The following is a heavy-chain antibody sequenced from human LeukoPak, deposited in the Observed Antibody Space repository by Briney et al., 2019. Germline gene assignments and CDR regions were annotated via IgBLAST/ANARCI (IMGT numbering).Heavy chain of an antibody. CDR1: GGSFSGYY. D-gene: IGHD7-27*01. Sequence: SETLSLTCAADGGSFSGYYWSWIRQPPGKGLEWVGEINHSGTTNYNPSLKSRVTISVDTSKNEFYLKVRSVTAADTAVYYCASRPLLGGIDYWGQGTLVTVSS. J-gene: IGHJ4*02. V-gene: IGHV4-34*01. CDR2: INHSGTT. CDR3: ASRPLLGGIDY.